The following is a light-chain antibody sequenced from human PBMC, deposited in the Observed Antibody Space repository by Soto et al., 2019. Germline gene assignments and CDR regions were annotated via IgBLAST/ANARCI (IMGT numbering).Light chain of an antibody. V-gene: IGLV2-8*01. J-gene: IGLJ2*01. Sequence: QSALTQPPSASGSPGQSVTISCTGTSSDVGGYNYVSWYQQHPGKAPKLMIYEVSKRPSGVPVRFSGSKSGNTASLTVSGLQAEDEADYYCSSYAGSNNLHVVFGGGTKLTVL. CDR1: SSDVGGYNY. CDR2: EVS. CDR3: SSYAGSNNLHVV.